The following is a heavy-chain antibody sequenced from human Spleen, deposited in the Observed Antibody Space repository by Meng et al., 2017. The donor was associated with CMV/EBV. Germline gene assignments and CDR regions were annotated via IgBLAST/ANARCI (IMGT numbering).Heavy chain of an antibody. D-gene: IGHD3-22*01. CDR2: IIPIFGTA. Sequence: TFSNYAITWVRQSPGQGLAWMGGIIPIFGTANYAQKFQGRVTITTDESTSTAYMELSSLRSEDTAVYYCASGYYDSSGYTYLYYFDYWGQGTLVTVSS. CDR3: ASGYYDSSGYTYLYYFDY. CDR1: TFSNYA. V-gene: IGHV1-69*05. J-gene: IGHJ4*02.